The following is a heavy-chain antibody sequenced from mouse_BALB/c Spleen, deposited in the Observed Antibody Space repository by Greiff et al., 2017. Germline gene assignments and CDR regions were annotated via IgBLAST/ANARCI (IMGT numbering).Heavy chain of an antibody. J-gene: IGHJ4*01. CDR2: ISSGGST. CDR3: AREPYRYDGYYAMDY. D-gene: IGHD2-14*01. Sequence: EVQLVESGGGLVKPGGSLKLSCAASGFTFSSYAMSWVRQTPEKRLEWVASISSGGSTYYPDSVNGRFTISRDNARNIQYLQMSSLRSENTAMYYCAREPYRYDGYYAMDYWGQGTSVTVSS. CDR1: GFTFSSYA. V-gene: IGHV5-6-5*01.